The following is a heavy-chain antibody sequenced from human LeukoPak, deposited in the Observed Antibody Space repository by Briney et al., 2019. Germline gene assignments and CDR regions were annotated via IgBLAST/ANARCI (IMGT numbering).Heavy chain of an antibody. Sequence: PSETLSLTCAVYGGSFSGYYWSWIRQPPGKGLEWIGYIYYSGSTNYNPSLKSRVTISVDTSKNQFSLKLSSVTAADTAVYYCAKGALYNWNDVWGQGTLVTVSS. J-gene: IGHJ4*02. CDR3: AKGALYNWNDV. CDR2: IYYSGST. CDR1: GGSFSGYY. D-gene: IGHD1-20*01. V-gene: IGHV4-59*01.